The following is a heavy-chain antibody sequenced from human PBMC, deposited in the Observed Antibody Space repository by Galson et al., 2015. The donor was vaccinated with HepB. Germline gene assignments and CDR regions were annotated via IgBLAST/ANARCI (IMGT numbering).Heavy chain of an antibody. J-gene: IGHJ6*03. D-gene: IGHD6-13*01. Sequence: SVKVSCKASGYTFTSYYMHWVRQAPGQGLEWMGIINPSGGSTSYAQKFQGRVTMTRDTSTSTVYMELSSLRSEDTAVYYCARDRILEAAPSPPGYMDVWGKGTTVTVSS. V-gene: IGHV1-46*01. CDR3: ARDRILEAAPSPPGYMDV. CDR1: GYTFTSYY. CDR2: INPSGGST.